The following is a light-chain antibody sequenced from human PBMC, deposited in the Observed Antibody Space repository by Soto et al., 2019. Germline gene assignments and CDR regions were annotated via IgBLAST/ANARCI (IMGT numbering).Light chain of an antibody. J-gene: IGKJ1*01. CDR3: LLRYIWPRT. V-gene: IGKV3-11*01. Sequence: EVVLTQSPATLSLSPGERATLSCRASQSVNTYIAWYQQKPDQAPRLLIYDASHRATGIPARFSGGGSGTDFTLTISSLEPEDFAVYYCLLRYIWPRTFGQGTKVEIK. CDR2: DAS. CDR1: QSVNTY.